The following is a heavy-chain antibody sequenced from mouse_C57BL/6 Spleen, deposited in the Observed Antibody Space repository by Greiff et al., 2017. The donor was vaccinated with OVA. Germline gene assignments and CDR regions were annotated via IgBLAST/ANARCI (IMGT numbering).Heavy chain of an antibody. CDR2: IYPGDGDT. Sequence: VQLQESGPELVKPGASVKISCKASGYAFSSSWMNWVKQRPGKGLEWIGRIYPGDGDTNYNGKFKGKATLTADKSSSTAYMQLSSLTSEDSAVYFCARNLAGTKGLYAMDYWGQGTSVTVSS. CDR1: GYAFSSSW. J-gene: IGHJ4*01. D-gene: IGHD4-1*01. CDR3: ARNLAGTKGLYAMDY. V-gene: IGHV1-82*01.